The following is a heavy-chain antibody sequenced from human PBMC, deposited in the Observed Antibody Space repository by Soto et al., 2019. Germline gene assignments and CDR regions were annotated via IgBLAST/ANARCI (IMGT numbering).Heavy chain of an antibody. Sequence: QVQLQESGPGLVKPSETLSLTCTVSGGSISSYYWSWIRQPPGKGLEWIGYIYYSGSTNYNPSLNSRVTISVDTSKNQFSLKLSSVTAADTAVYYCAREEERVAMPSGYWGQGTLVTVYS. CDR3: AREEERVAMPSGY. CDR1: GGSISSYY. J-gene: IGHJ4*02. V-gene: IGHV4-59*01. CDR2: IYYSGST. D-gene: IGHD2-2*01.